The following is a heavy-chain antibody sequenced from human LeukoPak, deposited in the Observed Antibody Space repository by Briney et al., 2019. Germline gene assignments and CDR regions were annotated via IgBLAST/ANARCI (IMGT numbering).Heavy chain of an antibody. CDR1: GFTFSSYS. V-gene: IGHV3-48*01. CDR3: ARETVLGTVTTTSYYYCYYMDV. J-gene: IGHJ6*03. D-gene: IGHD4-17*01. Sequence: PGGSLRLSCAASGFTFSSYSMNWVRQAPGKGLEWVSYISSSSSTIYYADSVKGRFTISRDNAKNSLYLQMNSLRAEDTAVYYCARETVLGTVTTTSYYYCYYMDVWGKGTTVTVSS. CDR2: ISSSSSTI.